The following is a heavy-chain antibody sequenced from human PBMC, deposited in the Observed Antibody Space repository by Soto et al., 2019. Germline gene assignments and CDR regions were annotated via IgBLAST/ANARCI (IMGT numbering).Heavy chain of an antibody. CDR2: VSYGGST. V-gene: IGHV4-39*01. CDR1: GDSISSSDYY. Sequence: PSETLSLTCTVSGDSISSSDYYWGWIRQPPGKGLEWIGSVSYGGSTYYNPSLKSRVTISVDTSRNQFSLKLSSVTAADTAVYYRARTDIGNWFDPWGQGTLVTVSS. CDR3: ARTDIGNWFDP. J-gene: IGHJ5*02. D-gene: IGHD2-15*01.